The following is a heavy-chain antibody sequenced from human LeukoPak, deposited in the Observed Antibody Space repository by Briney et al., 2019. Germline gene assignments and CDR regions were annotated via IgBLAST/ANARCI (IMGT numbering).Heavy chain of an antibody. Sequence: KPSETLSLTCTVSGGSISSYYWSWIRQPPGKGLEWIGYIYYSGSTNYNPSLKSRVTISVDTSKNQFSLKLSSVTAADTAVYYCARGHLVVPAAKGPFILDYWGQGTLVTVSS. CDR3: ARGHLVVPAAKGPFILDY. CDR2: IYYSGST. CDR1: GGSISSYY. J-gene: IGHJ4*02. V-gene: IGHV4-59*01. D-gene: IGHD2-2*01.